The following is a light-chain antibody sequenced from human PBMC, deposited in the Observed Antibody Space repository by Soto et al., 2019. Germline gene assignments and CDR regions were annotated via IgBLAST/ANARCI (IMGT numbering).Light chain of an antibody. CDR3: IQTLQTSFT. CDR1: QSLLHSNGYNY. J-gene: IGKJ3*01. CDR2: LGS. Sequence: DIVMTQSPLSLPVTPGEPASISCRSSQSLLHSNGYNYLDWYLQKPGQSPQLLIYLGSNRASGVPDRFSGSGSGTDFTLKISRVEAEDVGVYFCIQTLQTSFTFGPGTKVDIK. V-gene: IGKV2-28*01.